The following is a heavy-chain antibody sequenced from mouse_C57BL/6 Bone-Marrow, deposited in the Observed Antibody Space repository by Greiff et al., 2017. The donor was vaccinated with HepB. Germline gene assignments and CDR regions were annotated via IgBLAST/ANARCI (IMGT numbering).Heavy chain of an antibody. D-gene: IGHD1-1*01. CDR3: ARAYGSSYVGY. Sequence: VKLQESGPELVKPGASVKISCKASGYAFSSSWMNWVKQRPGKGLEWIGRIYPGDGDTNYNGKFKGKATLTADKSSSTAYMQLSSLTSEDSAVYFCARAYGSSYVGYWGQGTTLTVSS. J-gene: IGHJ2*01. CDR2: IYPGDGDT. V-gene: IGHV1-82*01. CDR1: GYAFSSSW.